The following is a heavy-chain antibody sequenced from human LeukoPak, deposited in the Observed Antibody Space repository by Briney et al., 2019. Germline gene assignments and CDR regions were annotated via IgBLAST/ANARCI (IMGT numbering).Heavy chain of an antibody. CDR3: ARALNYGGHDAFDI. CDR2: INPNSGGT. D-gene: IGHD4-23*01. V-gene: IGHV1-2*02. Sequence: ASVKVSCKASGYTFTGYYMHWVRQAPGQGLEWMGWINPNSGGTNYAQKFQGRVTMTRDTSISTAYMELSRLRSDDTAVYYCARALNYGGHDAFDIWGQGTMVTVSS. CDR1: GYTFTGYY. J-gene: IGHJ3*02.